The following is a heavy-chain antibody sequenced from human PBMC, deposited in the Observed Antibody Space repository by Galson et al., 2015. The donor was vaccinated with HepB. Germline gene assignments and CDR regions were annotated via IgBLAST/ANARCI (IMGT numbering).Heavy chain of an antibody. CDR1: GFTFSCYW. V-gene: IGHV3-74*01. Sequence: SLILACAASGFTFSCYWMHWGRQVPGEGLVWVSRINSDGSYITYADSGKGRFTISIDNAKNTMYLQMNSPRAEDTALYYCARTRGAATGIFDNWGQGSLVTVSS. D-gene: IGHD6-13*01. CDR2: INSDGSYI. J-gene: IGHJ4*02. CDR3: ARTRGAATGIFDN.